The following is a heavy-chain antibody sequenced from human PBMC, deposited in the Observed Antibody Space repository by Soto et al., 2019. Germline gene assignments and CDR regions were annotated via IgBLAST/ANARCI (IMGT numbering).Heavy chain of an antibody. CDR3: ARVLDVVVPAAALAFDI. CDR2: IIPIFGTA. Sequence: SVKVSCKASGGTFSSYAISWVRQAPGQGLEWMGGIIPIFGTANYAQKFQGRVTITADESTSTAYMELSSLRSEDTAVYYCARVLDVVVPAAALAFDIRGQGTMVTVSS. J-gene: IGHJ3*02. CDR1: GGTFSSYA. D-gene: IGHD2-2*01. V-gene: IGHV1-69*13.